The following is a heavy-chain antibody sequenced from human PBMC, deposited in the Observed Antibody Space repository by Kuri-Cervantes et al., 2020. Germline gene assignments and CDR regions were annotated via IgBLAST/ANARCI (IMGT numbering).Heavy chain of an antibody. J-gene: IGHJ4*02. D-gene: IGHD3-10*01. V-gene: IGHV2-70*01. Sequence: LRLSCTVSGGSISSYYWSWIRQPPGKALEWLALIDWDDDKYYSTSLKTRLTISKDTSKNQVVLTMTNMDPVDTATYYCARTRGFGELSRFDYWGQGTLVTVSS. CDR1: GGSISSYYW. CDR3: ARTRGFGELSRFDY. CDR2: IDWDDDK.